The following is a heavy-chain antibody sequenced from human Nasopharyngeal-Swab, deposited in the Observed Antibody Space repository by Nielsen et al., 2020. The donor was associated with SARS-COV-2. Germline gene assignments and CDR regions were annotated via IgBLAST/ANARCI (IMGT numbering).Heavy chain of an antibody. J-gene: IGHJ4*02. Sequence: GGSLRLSCAASGFTFSNYDMHWVRQATGKGLEWLSGINPAGVTYSPDSVKGRFTISRENAKNSLYLQMNSLIAEDTAVYFCARGTSTSPGVDYWGQGTLVTVSS. V-gene: IGHV3-13*01. CDR2: INPAGVT. CDR1: GFTFSNYD. CDR3: ARGTSTSPGVDY. D-gene: IGHD7-27*01.